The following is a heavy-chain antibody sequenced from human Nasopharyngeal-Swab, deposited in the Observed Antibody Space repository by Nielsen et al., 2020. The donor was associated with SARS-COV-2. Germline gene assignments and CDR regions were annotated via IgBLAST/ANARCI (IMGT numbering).Heavy chain of an antibody. D-gene: IGHD3-3*01. J-gene: IGHJ3*01. V-gene: IGHV3-30*18. CDR1: GFTFNNLG. CDR2: ISYEGRKK. CDR3: AKSAVLFWLGQFTRVSLDL. Sequence: GGLLRPPFTAPGFTFNNLGFHWVPQAPGKGLEGVAVISYEGRKKPYADSVKDRFTISRDSSKNTVFLQMNSLRPDDTAVYYCAKSAVLFWLGQFTRVSLDLWGQGTMVTVSS.